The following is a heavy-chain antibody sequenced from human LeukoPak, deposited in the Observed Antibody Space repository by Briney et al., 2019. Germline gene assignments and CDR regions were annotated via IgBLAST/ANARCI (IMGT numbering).Heavy chain of an antibody. V-gene: IGHV3-23*01. J-gene: IGHJ4*02. D-gene: IGHD1-20*01. Sequence: GGSLRLSCAVSGITLSNYGMSWVRQAPGKGLEWVAGISDSGGRTNYADSVKGRFTISRDSSKNTLYLQMNSLRAEDTALYYCAKDNRNDGFDYWGQGTLVTVSS. CDR2: ISDSGGRT. CDR3: AKDNRNDGFDY. CDR1: GITLSNYG.